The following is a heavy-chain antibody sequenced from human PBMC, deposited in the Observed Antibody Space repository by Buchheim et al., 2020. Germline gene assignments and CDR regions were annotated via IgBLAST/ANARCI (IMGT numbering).Heavy chain of an antibody. CDR3: ARARGYCSGGSCYSPPYYYYGMDA. J-gene: IGHJ6*02. CDR1: GGSISSGSYY. Sequence: QVQLQESGPGLVKPSQTLSLTCTVSGGSISSGSYYWSWIRQPAGKGLEWIGRIYTSGSTNYNPSLKSRVTISVDTSKNQFSLKLSSVTAADTAVYYCARARGYCSGGSCYSPPYYYYGMDAWGQGTT. CDR2: IYTSGST. D-gene: IGHD2-15*01. V-gene: IGHV4-61*02.